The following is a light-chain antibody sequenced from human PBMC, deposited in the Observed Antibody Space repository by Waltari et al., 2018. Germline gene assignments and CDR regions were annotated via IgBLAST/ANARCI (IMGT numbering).Light chain of an antibody. V-gene: IGKV4-1*01. CDR3: QQYYRVPLT. CDR2: WAS. Sequence: DIVMTQSPDSLAVSLGERATINCKSSQGILDGSNNRNSLAWYQQKPGQSPNLLIYWASTRESGVPDRFSGSGSETDFSLTISSLQAEDVAVYYCQQYYRVPLTFGGGTKIEIK. CDR1: QGILDGSNNRNS. J-gene: IGKJ4*01.